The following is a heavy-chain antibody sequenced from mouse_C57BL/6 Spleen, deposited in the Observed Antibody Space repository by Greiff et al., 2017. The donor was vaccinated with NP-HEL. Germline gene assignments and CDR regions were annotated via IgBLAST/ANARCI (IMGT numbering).Heavy chain of an antibody. CDR2: ISDGGSYT. J-gene: IGHJ2*01. Sequence: EVHLVESGGGLVKPGGSLKLSCAASGFTFSSYAMSWVRQTPEKRLEWVATISDGGSYTYYPDNVKGRFTISRDNAKNNLYLQMSHLKSEDTAMYYCARELTTVPYYFDYWGQGTTLTVSS. D-gene: IGHD1-1*01. V-gene: IGHV5-4*01. CDR3: ARELTTVPYYFDY. CDR1: GFTFSSYA.